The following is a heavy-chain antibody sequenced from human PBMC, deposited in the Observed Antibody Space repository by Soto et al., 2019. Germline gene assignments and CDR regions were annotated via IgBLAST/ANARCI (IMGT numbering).Heavy chain of an antibody. D-gene: IGHD4-17*01. CDR1: GFMFGSYW. V-gene: IGHV3-7*03. CDR2: IKRDGSEK. J-gene: IGHJ4*02. Sequence: GGSLRLSCTASGFMFGSYWMTWVRHVPGKGLQWVANIKRDGSEKYYVDFVKGRFTISRDNADNSVFLDMNNLRVDDTATYYCARVRATDYEIDYWGQGALVTV. CDR3: ARVRATDYEIDY.